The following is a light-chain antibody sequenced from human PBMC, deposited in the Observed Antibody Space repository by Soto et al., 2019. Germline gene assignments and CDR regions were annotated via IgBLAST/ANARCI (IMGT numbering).Light chain of an antibody. V-gene: IGKV3D-20*01. CDR1: QSVSSSY. J-gene: IGKJ2*01. CDR3: PPYGTAPYT. CDR2: DAS. Sequence: EIVLTQSPATLSLSPGERATLSFGASQSVSSSYLAWYQPKPGLAPRLLMYDASSRATGIPDRFSGSGSGTDLNLSISRLQAEDFAVYCYPPYGTAPYTFGQGTKLQIK.